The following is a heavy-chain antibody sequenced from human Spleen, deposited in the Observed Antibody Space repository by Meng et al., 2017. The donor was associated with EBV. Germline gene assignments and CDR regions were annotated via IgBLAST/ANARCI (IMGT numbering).Heavy chain of an antibody. D-gene: IGHD3-10*01. CDR3: ASESGRGFTPDY. Sequence: QGQLLQSGAEVKKPGSSVKVSCRTSGGTFRSEAVSWVRQAPGQGLEWMGGLIPMVGAPHYAQKFQGRVTIIADESTSTHSMELNSLRSEDTAMYYCASESGRGFTPDYWGQGTLVTVSS. CDR1: GGTFRSEA. CDR2: LIPMVGAP. V-gene: IGHV1-69*01. J-gene: IGHJ4*02.